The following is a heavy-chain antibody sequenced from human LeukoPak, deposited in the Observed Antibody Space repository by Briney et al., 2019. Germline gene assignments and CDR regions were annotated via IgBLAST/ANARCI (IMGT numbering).Heavy chain of an antibody. V-gene: IGHV3-43*01. J-gene: IGHJ4*02. D-gene: IGHD3-22*01. Sequence: GGSLRLSCAASGFTFDDYTMHWVRQAPGKGLEWVSLISWDGGSTYYADSVKGRFTISRDNSKNSLYLQMNSLRTEDTALYYCAKDTSYHDSSGYIDYWGQGTLVTVSS. CDR1: GFTFDDYT. CDR2: ISWDGGST. CDR3: AKDTSYHDSSGYIDY.